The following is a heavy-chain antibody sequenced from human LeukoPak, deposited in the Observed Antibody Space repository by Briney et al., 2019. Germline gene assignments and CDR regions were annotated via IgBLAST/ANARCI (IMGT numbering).Heavy chain of an antibody. V-gene: IGHV4-34*01. CDR3: ARVWRDTAMVSGFDP. CDR1: GGSFSGYY. Sequence: SETLSLTCAVYGGSFSGYYCSWIRQPPGKGLELIGEINHSGSTNYNPSLKSRVTISVDTSKNQFSLKLSSVTAADTAVYYCARVWRDTAMVSGFDPWGQGTLVTVSS. CDR2: INHSGST. J-gene: IGHJ5*02. D-gene: IGHD5-18*01.